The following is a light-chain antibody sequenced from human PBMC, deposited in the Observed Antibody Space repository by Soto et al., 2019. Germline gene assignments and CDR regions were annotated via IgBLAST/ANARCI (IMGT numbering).Light chain of an antibody. V-gene: IGKV4-1*01. CDR3: QQYYSTPYT. Sequence: DIVMTQSPDSLAVSLGEPATINCKSSQSVFSSANSKNFLAWYQQRPGQSPNLLIYWASTRESGVPHRFSGSGSGTDFTLTISSLQAEDVAVYYCQQYYSTPYTFGQGTKLEIK. CDR1: QSVFSSANSKNF. J-gene: IGKJ2*01. CDR2: WAS.